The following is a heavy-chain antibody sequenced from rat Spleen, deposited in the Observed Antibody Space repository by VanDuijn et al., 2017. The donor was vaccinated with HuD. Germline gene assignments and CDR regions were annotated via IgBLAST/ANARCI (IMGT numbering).Heavy chain of an antibody. D-gene: IGHD1-6*01. CDR2: ISSGGST. J-gene: IGHJ1*01. Sequence: QVQLKESGPGLVQPSQTLSLTCTVSGFSLTSNGVSWVRQPPGKGLEWIAAISSGGSTYYNSALKSRLSLSRETSKSQVFLKMNSLQTEDTDIYFCTRDRDYYVYYGILWYFDFWGPGTMVTVSS. CDR3: TRDRDYYVYYGILWYFDF. V-gene: IGHV2S12*01. CDR1: GFSLTSNG.